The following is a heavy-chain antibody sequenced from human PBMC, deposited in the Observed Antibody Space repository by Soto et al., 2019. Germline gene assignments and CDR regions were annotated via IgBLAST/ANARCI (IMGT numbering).Heavy chain of an antibody. CDR3: ARGSQRYSSSWRAEYFQH. CDR1: GGSISSYY. J-gene: IGHJ1*01. Sequence: PSETLSLTCTVSGGSISSYYWSWIRQPPGKGLEWIGYIYYSGSTNYNPSLKSRVTISVDTSKNQFSLKLSSVPAADTAVYYCARGSQRYSSSWRAEYFQHWGQGTLVTVSS. CDR2: IYYSGST. V-gene: IGHV4-59*01. D-gene: IGHD6-13*01.